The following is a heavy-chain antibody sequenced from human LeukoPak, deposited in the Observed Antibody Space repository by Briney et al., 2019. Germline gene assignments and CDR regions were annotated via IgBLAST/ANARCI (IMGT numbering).Heavy chain of an antibody. CDR1: GGSISSYY. CDR2: IYYSGST. CDR3: ARDLLSTAGYFDY. Sequence: SETLSLTCTVSGGSISSYYWSWIRQPPGKGMEWIGYIYYSGSTNYNPSLKSRVTISVDTSKNQFSLNLSSVTAADTAVYYCARDLLSTAGYFDYWGQGTLVTVSS. D-gene: IGHD6-19*01. J-gene: IGHJ4*02. V-gene: IGHV4-59*01.